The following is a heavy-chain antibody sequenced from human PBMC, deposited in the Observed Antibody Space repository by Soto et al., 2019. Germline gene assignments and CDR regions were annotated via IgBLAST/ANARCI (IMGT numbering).Heavy chain of an antibody. D-gene: IGHD2-21*02. CDR3: ARHPSDFWFDP. CDR2: ISYSGTT. Sequence: SETLSLTCTVSGDSIRSNNSYWSWIRQPPGEGLEWIGFISYSGTTSYSPSLKSRVAISGDTAKNQFSLKLSSVTAADTAVYYCARHPSDFWFDPWGQGTLVTVSS. J-gene: IGHJ5*02. V-gene: IGHV4-30-4*01. CDR1: GDSIRSNNSY.